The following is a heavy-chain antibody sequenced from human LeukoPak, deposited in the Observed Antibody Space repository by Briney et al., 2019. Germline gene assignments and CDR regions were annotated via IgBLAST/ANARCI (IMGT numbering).Heavy chain of an antibody. CDR3: ARDMSGVSHFRYYYYMDV. CDR1: GGSFSGYY. CDR2: INHSGST. J-gene: IGHJ6*03. V-gene: IGHV4-34*01. Sequence: SETLSLTCAVYGGSFSGYYWSWIRQPPGKGLEWIGEINHSGSTNYNPSLKSRVTISVDTSKNQFSLKLSSVTAAATAVYYCARDMSGVSHFRYYYYMDVWGKGTTVTISS. D-gene: IGHD3-3*01.